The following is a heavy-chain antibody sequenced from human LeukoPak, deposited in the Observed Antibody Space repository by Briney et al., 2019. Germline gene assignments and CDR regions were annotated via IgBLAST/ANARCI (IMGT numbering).Heavy chain of an antibody. V-gene: IGHV3-48*03. CDR3: ARDRSDILGDYYYGMDV. J-gene: IGHJ6*02. Sequence: PGGSLRLSCAASGFTFSSYEMNWVRQAPGKGLEWVSYISSSGSTKYYADSVKGRFTISRDNAKNSLYLQMNSLRAEDTAVYYCARDRSDILGDYYYGMDVWGQGTTVIVSS. D-gene: IGHD3-9*01. CDR1: GFTFSSYE. CDR2: ISSSGSTK.